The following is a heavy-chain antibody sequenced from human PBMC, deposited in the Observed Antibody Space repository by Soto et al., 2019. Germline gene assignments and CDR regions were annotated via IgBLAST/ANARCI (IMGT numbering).Heavy chain of an antibody. V-gene: IGHV4-59*12. CDR1: GGSISSYF. J-gene: IGHJ4*02. CDR3: ARQGF. Sequence: QVQLQESGPGLVKPSETLSLTCTVSGGSISSYFWSWIRQPPGKGLEWIGYVQYGGGTSYNPSLKNRVTISVDTSKNQFSLMLSSVTAADTAVYYCARQGFWGQGTLVTVSS. CDR2: VQYGGGT.